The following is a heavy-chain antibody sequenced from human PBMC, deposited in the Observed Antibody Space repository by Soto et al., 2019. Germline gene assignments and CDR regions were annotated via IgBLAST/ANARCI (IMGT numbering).Heavy chain of an antibody. CDR1: GFTFSDYD. D-gene: IGHD1-26*01. CDR2: IGTTDDP. V-gene: IGHV3-13*05. CDR3: ARTLGKGAPPPRPSAA. Sequence: EVRLVESGGGLVQPGGSLRLSCAGSGFTFSDYDMQWVRQATGKGLEWVSTIGTTDDPYYAGSVKGRFTISREDAENPLYLQMNILRAEDTAVYFFARTLGKGAPPPRPSAAWGQGTMVSVSS. J-gene: IGHJ3*01.